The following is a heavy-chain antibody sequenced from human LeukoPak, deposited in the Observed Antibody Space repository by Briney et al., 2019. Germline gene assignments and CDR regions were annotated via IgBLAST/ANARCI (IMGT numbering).Heavy chain of an antibody. V-gene: IGHV1-69*13. J-gene: IGHJ4*02. CDR1: GGTFSSYA. Sequence: ASVKVSCKASGGTFSSYAIGWVRQAPGQGLEWMGGIIPIFGTANYAQKFQGRVTITADESTSTAYMELRSLRSDDTAVYYCARVEAVAGTAANWGQGTLVTVSS. CDR2: IIPIFGTA. CDR3: ARVEAVAGTAAN. D-gene: IGHD6-19*01.